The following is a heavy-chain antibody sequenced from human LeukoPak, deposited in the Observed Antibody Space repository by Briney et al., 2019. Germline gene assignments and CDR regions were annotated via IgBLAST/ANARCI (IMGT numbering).Heavy chain of an antibody. CDR1: GFTFSDFG. D-gene: IGHD2-2*03. CDR2: LSPHGNYE. J-gene: IGHJ4*02. Sequence: SLRLSCSASGFTFSDFGIHWVRQAPGKGLEWVTVLSPHGNYEYYADSVQGRFTISRDDSKNTVSLQMNSLGDEDTAVYYCARDWIDRSLDYWGQGTLVTVSS. CDR3: ARDWIDRSLDY. V-gene: IGHV3-33*01.